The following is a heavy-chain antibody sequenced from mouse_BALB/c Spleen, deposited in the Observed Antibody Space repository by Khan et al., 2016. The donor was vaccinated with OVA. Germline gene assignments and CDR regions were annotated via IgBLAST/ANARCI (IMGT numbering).Heavy chain of an antibody. V-gene: IGHV1-77*01. CDR2: ISPGSGDT. Sequence: VQLQESGAELARPGASVKLSCTASGYTFTDYYINWVKQRTGQGLEWIGEISPGSGDTYYNERFMGKATLTADKSSSTAYMQLSSLTSEASAVYFCARRNYFGYTFAYWGQGTLVTVPA. CDR1: GYTFTDYY. D-gene: IGHD1-2*01. CDR3: ARRNYFGYTFAY. J-gene: IGHJ3*01.